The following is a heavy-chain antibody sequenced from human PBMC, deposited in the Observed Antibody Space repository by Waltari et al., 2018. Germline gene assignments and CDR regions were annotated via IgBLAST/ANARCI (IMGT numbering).Heavy chain of an antibody. V-gene: IGHV4-34*01. J-gene: IGHJ6*02. CDR3: ARAPRCSGGSCYSYYYYGMDV. Sequence: QVQLQQWGAGLLKPSETLSLTCAVYGGXFSGYYWSWIRQPPGKGLGWMGEINHSESTHYNRTLKSRVTISVDTSKNQFSLKLSSVTAADTAVYYCARAPRCSGGSCYSYYYYGMDVWGQGTTVTVSS. D-gene: IGHD2-15*01. CDR2: INHSEST. CDR1: GGXFSGYY.